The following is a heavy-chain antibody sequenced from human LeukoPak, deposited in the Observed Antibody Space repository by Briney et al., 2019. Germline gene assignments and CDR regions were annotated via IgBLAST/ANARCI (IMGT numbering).Heavy chain of an antibody. V-gene: IGHV3-30*18. CDR3: AKDRDWYYCDY. D-gene: IGHD5-24*01. CDR2: ISYDGSNK. J-gene: IGHJ4*02. Sequence: GGSLRLSCAASGFTFSSYGMHWVRQAPGKGLEWVAVISYDGSNKYYADSVKGRFTISRDNSKNTLYLQMNSLRAEDTAVYYCAKDRDWYYCDYWGQGTLVTVS. CDR1: GFTFSSYG.